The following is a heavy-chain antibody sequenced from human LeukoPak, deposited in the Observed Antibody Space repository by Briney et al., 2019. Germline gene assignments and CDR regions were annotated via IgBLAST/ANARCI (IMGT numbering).Heavy chain of an antibody. V-gene: IGHV1-24*01. Sequence: GASLKVPCKVSGYTLTELSMHWVRQAPGKGLEWMGGFDLEDGETIYAQKFQGRVTMTEDTSTDTAYMELSSLRSEDTAVYYCATGYCSGGSCYGETDYWGQGTLVTVSS. J-gene: IGHJ4*02. CDR1: GYTLTELS. D-gene: IGHD2-15*01. CDR3: ATGYCSGGSCYGETDY. CDR2: FDLEDGET.